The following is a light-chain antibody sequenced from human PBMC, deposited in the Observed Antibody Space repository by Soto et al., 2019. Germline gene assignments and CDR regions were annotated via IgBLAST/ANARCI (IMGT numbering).Light chain of an antibody. Sequence: QSALTQPASVSGSPGQSXTISCTGTSSDVGGYTYVSWYQQHPGKAPKLMIYEVSNRPSGVSNRFSGSNSGNTASLTISWLQAEDEADYYCSSYTSSSSYVFGTGTKLTVL. CDR1: SSDVGGYTY. V-gene: IGLV2-14*01. CDR3: SSYTSSSSYV. J-gene: IGLJ1*01. CDR2: EVS.